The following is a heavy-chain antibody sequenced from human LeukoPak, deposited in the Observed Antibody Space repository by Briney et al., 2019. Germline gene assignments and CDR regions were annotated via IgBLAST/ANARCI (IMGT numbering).Heavy chain of an antibody. D-gene: IGHD3-10*01. V-gene: IGHV3-30-3*01. CDR3: ARDRDYYGSGSSNSDY. J-gene: IGHJ4*02. CDR1: GFTFSSYA. Sequence: GGSLRLSCAASGFTFSSYAMHWVRQAPGKGLEWVAVISYDGSNKYYADSVQGRFTISRDNSKNTLYLLMNSLRAEDTAVYYCARDRDYYGSGSSNSDYWGQGTLVTVSS. CDR2: ISYDGSNK.